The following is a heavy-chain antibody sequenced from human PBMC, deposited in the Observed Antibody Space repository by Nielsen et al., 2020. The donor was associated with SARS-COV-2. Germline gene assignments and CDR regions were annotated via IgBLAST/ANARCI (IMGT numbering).Heavy chain of an antibody. CDR3: ARSSGLINYFDY. D-gene: IGHD3-10*01. Sequence: GESLKISCAASGFIFSSYAMHWVRQAPGKGLEWVAVISYDGSNKYYADSVKGRFTISRDNSKNTLYLQMNSLRAEDTAVYYCARSSGLINYFDYWGQGTLVTVSS. J-gene: IGHJ4*02. CDR1: GFIFSSYA. CDR2: ISYDGSNK. V-gene: IGHV3-30-3*01.